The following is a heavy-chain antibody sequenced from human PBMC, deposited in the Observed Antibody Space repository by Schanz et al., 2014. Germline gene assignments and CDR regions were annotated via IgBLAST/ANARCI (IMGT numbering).Heavy chain of an antibody. V-gene: IGHV3-23*01. CDR2: FNDGGVNK. Sequence: EVHLLESGGGLVEPGGSLRLSCATSGFSLDIFAVSWVRQAPGKGLEWVSSFNDGGVNKYYADSVKGRFTISSDNSKSTLYLQMNSLRAEDTAVYYCAKGRFGELSAFDIWGQGTMVTVSS. D-gene: IGHD3-10*01. CDR1: GFSLDIFA. CDR3: AKGRFGELSAFDI. J-gene: IGHJ3*02.